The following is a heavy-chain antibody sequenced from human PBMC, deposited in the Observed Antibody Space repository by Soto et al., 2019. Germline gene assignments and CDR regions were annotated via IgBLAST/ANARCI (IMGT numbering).Heavy chain of an antibody. CDR2: INPNSGGT. CDR1: GYTFTGYY. Sequence: GASVKVSCKASGYTFTGYYIHWVRQAPGQGLEWMGWINPNSGGTNYAQKFQGWVTMTRDTSISTAYMELSRLRSDDTAVYYCARGELGDIVVVATPGGQDAFDIWGQGTMVTVSS. V-gene: IGHV1-2*04. CDR3: ARGELGDIVVVATPGGQDAFDI. J-gene: IGHJ3*02. D-gene: IGHD2-15*01.